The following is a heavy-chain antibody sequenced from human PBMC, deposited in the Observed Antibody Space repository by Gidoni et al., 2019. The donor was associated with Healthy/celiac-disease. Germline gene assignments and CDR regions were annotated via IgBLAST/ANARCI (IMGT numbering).Heavy chain of an antibody. CDR1: GFTFSSYG. D-gene: IGHD3-9*01. J-gene: IGHJ3*02. V-gene: IGHV3-33*01. Sequence: QVQLVESGGGVVQPGRSLRRSCAASGFTFSSYGMNWVGQAPGKGLEWRAVIWYEGSNKYYADSVKGRFTISRDNSKNTLYLQMNSLRAEDTAVYYCAREVLRYFDWPDPEGESDAFDIWGQGTMVTVSS. CDR3: AREVLRYFDWPDPEGESDAFDI. CDR2: IWYEGSNK.